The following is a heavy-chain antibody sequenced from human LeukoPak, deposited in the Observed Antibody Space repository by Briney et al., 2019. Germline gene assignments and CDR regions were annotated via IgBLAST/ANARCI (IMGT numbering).Heavy chain of an antibody. V-gene: IGHV1-46*01. Sequence: GASVKVSCKAYGYTFTPYYMHWVRQAPGQGLEWMGIINPTSANTRYAQKFQGRVTMPRDTSTSTVYMELSSLTSEDTAAYYCARDQRGGRISWYSHFDFWGQGTLVTVSS. CDR1: GYTFTPYY. J-gene: IGHJ4*02. CDR2: INPTSANT. D-gene: IGHD6-13*01. CDR3: ARDQRGGRISWYSHFDF.